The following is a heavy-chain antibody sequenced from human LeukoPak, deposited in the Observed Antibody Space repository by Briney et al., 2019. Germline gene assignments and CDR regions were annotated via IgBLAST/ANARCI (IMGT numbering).Heavy chain of an antibody. CDR3: AAGYHYYGMDV. CDR1: GGSISSYY. V-gene: IGHV4-59*01. CDR2: IYYSGST. J-gene: IGHJ6*02. Sequence: SETLSLTCTVSGGSISSYYWSWIRQPPGKGLEWIGYIYYSGSTNYNPSLKSRVTISVDTSKNQFSLKLSSVTAADTAVYYCAAGYHYYGMDVWGQGTTVTASS.